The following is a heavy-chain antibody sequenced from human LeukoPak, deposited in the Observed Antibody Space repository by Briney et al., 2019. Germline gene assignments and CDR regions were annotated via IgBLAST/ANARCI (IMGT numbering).Heavy chain of an antibody. CDR1: GYTFTSYD. J-gene: IGHJ3*02. D-gene: IGHD3-16*01. Sequence: GASVKVSCKASGYTFTSYDINWVRQATGQGLEWMGWMNPNSGNTGYAQKFQGRVTMTRNTSISTAYMELSSLRSEDTAVYYCARVYVLLNALDIWGQGTMVTVSS. CDR3: ARVYVLLNALDI. V-gene: IGHV1-8*01. CDR2: MNPNSGNT.